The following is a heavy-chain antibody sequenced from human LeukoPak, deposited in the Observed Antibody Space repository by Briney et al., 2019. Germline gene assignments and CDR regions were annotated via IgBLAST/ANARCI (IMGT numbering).Heavy chain of an antibody. J-gene: IGHJ6*03. Sequence: ASVKVSCKASGYTFTGYYMHWVRQAPGQGLEWMGWINPNSGGTNYAQKFQGRVTMTRDMSISTAYMELSRLRSDDTAVYYCARDWYYYDSSGYYYRYYYYYYMDVWGKGTTVTVSS. V-gene: IGHV1-2*02. D-gene: IGHD3-22*01. CDR2: INPNSGGT. CDR1: GYTFTGYY. CDR3: ARDWYYYDSSGYYYRYYYYYYMDV.